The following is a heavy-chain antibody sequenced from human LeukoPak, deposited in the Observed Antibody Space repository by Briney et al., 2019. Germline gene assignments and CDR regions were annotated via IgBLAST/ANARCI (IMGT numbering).Heavy chain of an antibody. CDR1: GFTFSNYW. Sequence: PGGSLRLSCAASGFTFSNYWLHWDRQAPGKGLVWVSRIDANAKTTSYADSVKGRFTISTDNAKKTLYLQMNSLRVEDTAVYYCLTVVETTIAAFDIWGQGTMVTVSS. J-gene: IGHJ3*02. CDR2: IDANAKTT. D-gene: IGHD1-26*01. V-gene: IGHV3-74*01. CDR3: LTVVETTIAAFDI.